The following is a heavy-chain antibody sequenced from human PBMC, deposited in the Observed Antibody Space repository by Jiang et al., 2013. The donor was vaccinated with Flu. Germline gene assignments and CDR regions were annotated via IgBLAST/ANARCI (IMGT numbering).Heavy chain of an antibody. CDR2: IYYTGTT. Sequence: GPGLVKPSETLSLTCSVSGGSISADSYYWAWIRQSPGKGLEWIGSIYYTGTTYLNPSLQSRVTISKDTAKNHFSLNLRSVTAADTAVYFCARPHSYSSYAMDVWGQGTTVTVSS. V-gene: IGHV4-39*02. CDR1: GGSISADSYY. D-gene: IGHD5-18*01. J-gene: IGHJ6*02. CDR3: ARPHSYSSYAMDV.